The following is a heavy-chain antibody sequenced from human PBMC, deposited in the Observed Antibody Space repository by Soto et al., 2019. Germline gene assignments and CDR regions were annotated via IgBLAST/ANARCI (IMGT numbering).Heavy chain of an antibody. CDR1: GGSITSGPYY. CDR3: ARDLSGRSDY. CDR2: VYYTGRT. J-gene: IGHJ4*02. Sequence: QVQLQESGPGLVKPSQTLSLTCSVSGGSITSGPYYWSWIRQHPGKGLEWIGYVYYTGRTNYQPSLKSRLFMSVDTSKNQFSLKLTSVTAADTAVYYCARDLSGRSDYWGQGTLVTVSS. D-gene: IGHD1-26*01. V-gene: IGHV4-31*03.